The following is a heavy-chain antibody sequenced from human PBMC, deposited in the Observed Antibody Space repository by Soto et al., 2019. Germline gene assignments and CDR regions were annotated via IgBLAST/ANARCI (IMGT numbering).Heavy chain of an antibody. CDR1: GVSTSNHY. J-gene: IGHJ4*02. CDR2: IYYRGTT. Sequence: QVQLQESGPGLVKPSETLSLTCSVSGVSTSNHYWTWIRKPPGQGPEWIGCIYYRGTTNYNASFNSRVTLSVDTSQNQFSLKLTSVTTADTAVYYCARGGGSPYHDHEFDYWGQGILVTASS. CDR3: ARGGGSPYHDHEFDY. V-gene: IGHV4-59*11. D-gene: IGHD2-2*01.